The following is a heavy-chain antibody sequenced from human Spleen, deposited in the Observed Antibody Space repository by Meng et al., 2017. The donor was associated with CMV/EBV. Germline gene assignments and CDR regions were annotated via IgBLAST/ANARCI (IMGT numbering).Heavy chain of an antibody. CDR1: GYSFTNYD. CDR3: ACPQGYYDFWSGPHGFDY. CDR2: MNPNSGKT. J-gene: IGHJ4*02. V-gene: IGHV1-8*01. D-gene: IGHD3-3*01. Sequence: ASVKVSCKASGYSFTNYDVSWVRQATGQGLEWMGRMNPNSGKTDYAQMFQGRVTMTRDTSTNTVYMELSSLRSEDTAVYYCACPQGYYDFWSGPHGFDYWGQGTLVTVSS.